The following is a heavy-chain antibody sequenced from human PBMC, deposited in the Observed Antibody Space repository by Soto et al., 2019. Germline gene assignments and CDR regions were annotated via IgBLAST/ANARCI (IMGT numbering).Heavy chain of an antibody. CDR3: AATIAVAGTNYYYGMDV. CDR2: IVVGSGNT. CDR1: GFTFTSSA. D-gene: IGHD6-19*01. J-gene: IGHJ6*02. Sequence: ASVKVSCKASGFTFTSSAVQWVRQARGQRLEWIGWIVVGSGNTNYAQKFQERVTITRDMSTSTAYMELSSLRSEDTAVYYCAATIAVAGTNYYYGMDVWGQGTTVTVS. V-gene: IGHV1-58*01.